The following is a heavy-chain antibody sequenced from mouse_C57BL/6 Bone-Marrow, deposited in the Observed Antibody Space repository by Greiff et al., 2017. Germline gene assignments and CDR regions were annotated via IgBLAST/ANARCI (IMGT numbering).Heavy chain of an antibody. CDR3: ARQEYYYGSSPFAD. J-gene: IGHJ3*01. CDR2: IYPGSGST. Sequence: QVQLQQPGAELVKPGASVKMSCKASGYTFTSYWITWVKQRPGQGLEWIGDIYPGSGSTNYNEKFKSKATLTVDTSSSTAYMQLSSLTSEDSAVYYCARQEYYYGSSPFADWGQGTLVTVSA. V-gene: IGHV1-55*01. D-gene: IGHD1-1*01. CDR1: GYTFTSYW.